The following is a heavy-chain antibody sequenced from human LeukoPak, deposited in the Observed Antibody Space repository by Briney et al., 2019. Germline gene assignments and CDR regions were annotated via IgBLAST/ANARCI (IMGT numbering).Heavy chain of an antibody. CDR3: ARAPYYYGSGSYLGLWFDP. J-gene: IGHJ5*02. D-gene: IGHD3-10*01. CDR1: GGSISSGAYY. V-gene: IGHV4-31*03. Sequence: QTPSLTCTVSGGSISSGAYYWSWIRQHPAKGLEWIGYIYYSGGTYYNPSLKSRLTISVHTSKNQFSLNLSSVTAADTAVYYCARAPYYYGSGSYLGLWFDPWGQGTLVTVSS. CDR2: IYYSGGT.